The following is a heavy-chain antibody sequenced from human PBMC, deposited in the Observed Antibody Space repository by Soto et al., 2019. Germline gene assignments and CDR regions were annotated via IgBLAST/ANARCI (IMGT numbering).Heavy chain of an antibody. CDR1: GYTFTTYG. CDR3: ARVTGRSGWYDFGNWFDP. Sequence: QVQLVQSGAEVKKPGASVKVSCMATGYTFTTYGISWMRQAPGQGLEWMGWISTTNGRTRYAQKFQGSMTMTTYTSTTTAYMDLRSLRSDDTAVYYCARVTGRSGWYDFGNWFDPWGQGTLVIVSS. V-gene: IGHV1-18*01. D-gene: IGHD6-19*01. CDR2: ISTTNGRT. J-gene: IGHJ5*01.